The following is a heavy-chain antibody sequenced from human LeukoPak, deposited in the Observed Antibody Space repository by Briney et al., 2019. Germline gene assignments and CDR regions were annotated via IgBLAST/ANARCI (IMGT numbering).Heavy chain of an antibody. CDR1: GFTFSSYW. CDR2: INSDGSST. Sequence: AGGSLRLSCAASGFTFSSYWMHWVRQAPGKWLVWVSRINSDGSSTSYADSVKGRFTISRDNAKNTLYLQMNSLRAEDTAVYYCTILGRYCSGGSCHDYWGQGTLVTVSS. CDR3: TILGRYCSGGSCHDY. V-gene: IGHV3-74*01. D-gene: IGHD2-15*01. J-gene: IGHJ4*02.